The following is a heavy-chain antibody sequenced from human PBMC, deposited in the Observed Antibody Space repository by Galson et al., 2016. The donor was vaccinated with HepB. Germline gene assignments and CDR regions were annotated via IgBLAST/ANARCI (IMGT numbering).Heavy chain of an antibody. CDR3: ARDDSGGWYGFHYGMDV. D-gene: IGHD6-19*01. V-gene: IGHV4-59*01. CDR2: IYYSGRT. CDR1: GASISGYY. J-gene: IGHJ6*02. Sequence: ETLSLTCTVSGASISGYYLSGIRQPPGKGLEWIGEIYYSGRTNYNPSLKSRVTISVDTSKNQFSLKLTSVTAADTAVYYCARDDSGGWYGFHYGMDVWGQGTTVTVSS.